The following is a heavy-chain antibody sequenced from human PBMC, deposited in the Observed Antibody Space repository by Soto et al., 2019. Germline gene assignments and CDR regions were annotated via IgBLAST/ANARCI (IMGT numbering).Heavy chain of an antibody. CDR2: ISGSGGST. V-gene: IGHV3-23*01. CDR1: GFTLSSYA. Sequence: PGGSLRLSCAASGFTLSSYAMSWVRQAPGKGLEWVSAISGSGGSTYYADSVKGRFTISRDNSKNTLYLQMNSLRAEDTAVYYCAKDADYGDYEQDYYGMDVWGQGTTVTVS. CDR3: AKDADYGDYEQDYYGMDV. D-gene: IGHD4-17*01. J-gene: IGHJ6*02.